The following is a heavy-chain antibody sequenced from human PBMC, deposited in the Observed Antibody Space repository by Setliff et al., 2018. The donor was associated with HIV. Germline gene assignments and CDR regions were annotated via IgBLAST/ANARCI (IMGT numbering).Heavy chain of an antibody. J-gene: IGHJ3*02. D-gene: IGHD3-3*01. Sequence: SETLSLTCDVSEFSIMSDYYWGWIRKPPGMGLEWIGSIYHSGTTYYSPSLHSRVSMSVDTSKNQFTLNLSSVTAADTAVYYCARHTRFAADYDFWSGYYEDAFDIWGQGTMVTVSS. V-gene: IGHV4-38-2*01. CDR1: EFSIMSDYY. CDR3: ARHTRFAADYDFWSGYYEDAFDI. CDR2: IYHSGTT.